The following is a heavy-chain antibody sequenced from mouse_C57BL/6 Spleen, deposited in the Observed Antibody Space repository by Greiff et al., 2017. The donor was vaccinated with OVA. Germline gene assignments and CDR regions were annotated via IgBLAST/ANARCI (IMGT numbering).Heavy chain of an antibody. J-gene: IGHJ4*01. CDR3: ARGSSGYVTNYAMDY. V-gene: IGHV3-8*01. CDR1: GYSITSDY. CDR2: ISYSGST. Sequence: EVQLQQSGPGLAKPSQPLSLTCSVPGYSITSDYWNWIRKFPGNKLEYMGYISYSGSTYYNPSLKSRISITRDTSKNQYYLQLNSVTTEDTATYYCARGSSGYVTNYAMDYWGQGTSVTVSS. D-gene: IGHD3-2*02.